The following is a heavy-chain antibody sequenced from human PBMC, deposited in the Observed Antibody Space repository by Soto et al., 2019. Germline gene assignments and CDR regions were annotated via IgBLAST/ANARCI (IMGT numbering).Heavy chain of an antibody. J-gene: IGHJ4*02. CDR1: GYTFTSYY. D-gene: IGHD3-10*01. CDR3: ARDTYYGSGSYYNPVLRY. V-gene: IGHV1-46*01. CDR2: INPSGGST. Sequence: GASVKVSCKASGYTFTSYYMHWVRQAPGQGLEWMGIINPSGGSTSYAQKFQGRVTMTRDTSTSTVYMELSSLRSEDTAVYYCARDTYYGSGSYYNPVLRYWGQGSPVTVSS.